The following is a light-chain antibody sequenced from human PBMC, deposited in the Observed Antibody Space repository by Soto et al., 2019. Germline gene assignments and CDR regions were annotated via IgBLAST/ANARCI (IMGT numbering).Light chain of an antibody. J-gene: IGKJ1*01. CDR1: QSISSW. CDR3: QQYNSYWT. V-gene: IGKV1-5*01. Sequence: DIQMTQSPSTLSASVGDRVTITCRASQSISSWLAWYEQKPGKAPTFLIYGASILESGVPSRVSGSGSGTEFTLTISSLQPDNCATDYCQQYNSYWTFGQGTKVEIK. CDR2: GAS.